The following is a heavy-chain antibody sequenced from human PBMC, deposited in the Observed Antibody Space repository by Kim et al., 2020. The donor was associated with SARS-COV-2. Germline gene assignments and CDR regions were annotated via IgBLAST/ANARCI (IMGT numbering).Heavy chain of an antibody. CDR3: ARVKELVISGPTPHFDY. CDR2: IYPGDSDT. V-gene: IGHV5-51*01. J-gene: IGHJ4*02. CDR1: GYSFTSYW. D-gene: IGHD3-9*01. Sequence: GESLKISCKGSGYSFTSYWIGWVRQMPGKGLEWMGIIYPGDSDTRYSPSFQGQVTISADKSISTAYLQWSSLKASDTAMYYCARVKELVISGPTPHFDYWGQGTLVTVSS.